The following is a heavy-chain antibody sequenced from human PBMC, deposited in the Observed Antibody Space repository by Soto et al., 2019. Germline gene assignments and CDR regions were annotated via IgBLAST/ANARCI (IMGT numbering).Heavy chain of an antibody. V-gene: IGHV1-3*01. CDR1: GYTFTSYA. J-gene: IGHJ5*02. Sequence: ASVKVSCKASGYTFTSYAMHWVRQAPGQRLEWMGWINAGNGNTKYSQKFQGRVTITRDTSASTAYMELSSLRSEDTAVYYCARDFYDILTGSHGWFDPWGQGTLVTVPQ. CDR2: INAGNGNT. CDR3: ARDFYDILTGSHGWFDP. D-gene: IGHD3-9*01.